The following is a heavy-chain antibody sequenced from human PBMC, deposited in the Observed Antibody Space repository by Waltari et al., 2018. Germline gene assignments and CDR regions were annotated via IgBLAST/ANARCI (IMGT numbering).Heavy chain of an antibody. CDR3: AIQGIAAFPTYYFDY. Sequence: QLQLQESGPGLVKPSETLSLTCTVSGGSISSSSYYWGWIRQPPGKGLEWIGSIYYSGSTYDNPSLKSRVTISVDTSKNQFSLKLSSVTAADTAVYYCAIQGIAAFPTYYFDYWGQGTLVTVSS. D-gene: IGHD6-13*01. J-gene: IGHJ4*02. V-gene: IGHV4-39*01. CDR1: GGSISSSSYY. CDR2: IYYSGST.